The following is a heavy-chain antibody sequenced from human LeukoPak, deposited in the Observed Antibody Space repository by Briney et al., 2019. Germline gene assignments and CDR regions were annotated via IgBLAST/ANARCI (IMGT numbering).Heavy chain of an antibody. CDR1: GYTFTSYG. V-gene: IGHV1-18*01. CDR3: ARDGRWELLLRPLYYYGMDV. J-gene: IGHJ6*02. CDR2: ISAYNGNT. Sequence: ASVKVSCKASGYTFTSYGISWVRQAPGQGLEWMGWISAYNGNTNYAQKLQGRVTMTTDTSMSTAYMELRSLRSDDTAVYYCARDGRWELLLRPLYYYGMDVWGQGTTVTVSS. D-gene: IGHD1-26*01.